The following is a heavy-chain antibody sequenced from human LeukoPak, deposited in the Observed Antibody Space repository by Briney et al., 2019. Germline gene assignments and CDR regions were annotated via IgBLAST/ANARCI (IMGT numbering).Heavy chain of an antibody. V-gene: IGHV3-23*01. CDR1: GFTFSDYA. Sequence: GGSLRLSCAASGFTFSDYAMSWVRQAPGKGLEWVSGISGSGGSIRYADSVKGRFIISRDNARNSVYLQMDSLRAEDTAVYYCASGFWSLWSYWGQGTLVTVSS. CDR3: ASGFWSLWSY. J-gene: IGHJ4*02. D-gene: IGHD2-21*01. CDR2: ISGSGGSI.